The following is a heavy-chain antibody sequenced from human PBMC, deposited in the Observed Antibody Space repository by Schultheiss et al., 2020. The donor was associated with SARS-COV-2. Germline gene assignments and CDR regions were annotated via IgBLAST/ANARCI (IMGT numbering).Heavy chain of an antibody. CDR2: IYYSGST. D-gene: IGHD6-19*01. CDR1: GGSISSGGYY. V-gene: IGHV4-61*08. CDR3: ARGSGTTLWYSSGKRGWFDP. J-gene: IGHJ5*02. Sequence: SETLSLTCTVSGGSISSGGYYWSWIRQHPGKGLEWIGYIYYSGSTNYNPSLKSRVTISVDTSKNQFSLKLSSVTAADTAVYYCARGSGTTLWYSSGKRGWFDPWGQGTLVTVSS.